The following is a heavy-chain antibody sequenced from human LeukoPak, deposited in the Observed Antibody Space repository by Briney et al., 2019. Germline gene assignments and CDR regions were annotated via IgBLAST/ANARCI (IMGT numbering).Heavy chain of an antibody. CDR2: ISDNSITI. V-gene: IGHV3-11*04. D-gene: IGHD3-10*01. J-gene: IGHJ4*02. Sequence: GRSLRLSCAASGFTFSDYYMTWIRQAPGKGLEWVSYISDNSITIYYADSVRGRFTISRDNAKKSLFLQMNNLRAEDTAVYYCARDTPTDKQNNMFRGIMDYWGQGILVTVSS. CDR1: GFTFSDYY. CDR3: ARDTPTDKQNNMFRGIMDY.